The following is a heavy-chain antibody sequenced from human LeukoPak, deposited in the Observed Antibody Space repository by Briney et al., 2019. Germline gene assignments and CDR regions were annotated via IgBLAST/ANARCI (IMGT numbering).Heavy chain of an antibody. CDR3: ARDYGFLTGSSDY. CDR2: IRSKTYGGTT. CDR1: GFTFGDYS. Sequence: GGSLRLSCTGSGFTFGDYSMSWFRQAPGKGLEWVGFIRSKTYGGTTEYAASVIGRFTISRDDSKSIAYLLINSLKTEDTAVYYCARDYGFLTGSSDYWGQGTLVTVSS. D-gene: IGHD3-9*01. V-gene: IGHV3-49*03. J-gene: IGHJ4*02.